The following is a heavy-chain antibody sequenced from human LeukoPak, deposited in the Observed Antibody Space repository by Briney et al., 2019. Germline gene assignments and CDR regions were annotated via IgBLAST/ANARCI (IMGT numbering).Heavy chain of an antibody. Sequence: RSETLSLTCTVSGGSISSYYWSWIRQPAGKGREWIWRIYTRGSTNYNPSLKSRVTMSVDTSKNPFSLKLSSVTAAETAVYYRARGGYSYGYYYYGMDVWGQGTTVTVSS. J-gene: IGHJ6*02. CDR2: IYTRGST. CDR3: ARGGYSYGYYYYGMDV. V-gene: IGHV4-4*07. CDR1: GGSISSYY. D-gene: IGHD5-18*01.